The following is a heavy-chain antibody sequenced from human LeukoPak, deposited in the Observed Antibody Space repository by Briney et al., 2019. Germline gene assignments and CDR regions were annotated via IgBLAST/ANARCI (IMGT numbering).Heavy chain of an antibody. CDR1: GFTFSLSW. V-gene: IGHV3-11*01. CDR2: INIGGTNT. Sequence: GGSLRLSCAASGFTFSLSWMHWVRQAPGKGLEWLSYINIGGTNTHYADSVKGRFTISRDNAKKSLYLEMNNLRAEDTAVYYCATDGAGFDTWGQGVLVTVSS. CDR3: ATDGAGFDT. J-gene: IGHJ5*02.